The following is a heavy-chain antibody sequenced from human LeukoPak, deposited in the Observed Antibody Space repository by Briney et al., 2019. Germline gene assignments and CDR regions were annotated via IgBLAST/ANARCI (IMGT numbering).Heavy chain of an antibody. Sequence: GGSLRLSCAASGFTFSSHWMHWVRQAPGKGLVCVSRIKSDGTYSDYGDSVRGRFTISRDNAKDTLYLHMNSLRVEGTAVYYCVRDDGYYGVDYWGQGTLVTVSS. CDR3: VRDDGYYGVDY. CDR1: GFTFSSHW. CDR2: IKSDGTYS. J-gene: IGHJ4*02. V-gene: IGHV3-74*01. D-gene: IGHD4-17*01.